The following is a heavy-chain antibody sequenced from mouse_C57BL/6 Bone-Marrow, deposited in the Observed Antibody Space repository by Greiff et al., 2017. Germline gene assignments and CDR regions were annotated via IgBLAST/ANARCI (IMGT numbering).Heavy chain of an antibody. CDR2: INPNNGGT. Sequence: EVQLQQSGPELVKPGASVKISCKASGYTFTDYYMNWVKQSHGKSLEWIGDINPNNGGTSYNQKFKGKATLTVDKSSSTAYMELRSLTSEDSAVYYLWVTVPYYAMDYWGQGTSVTVSS. CDR3: WVTVPYYAMDY. CDR1: GYTFTDYY. V-gene: IGHV1-26*01. J-gene: IGHJ4*01. D-gene: IGHD2-2*01.